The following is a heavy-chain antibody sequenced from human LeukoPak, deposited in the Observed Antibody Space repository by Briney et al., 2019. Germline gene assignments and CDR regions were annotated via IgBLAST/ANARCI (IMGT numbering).Heavy chain of an antibody. CDR3: ATYPSSLR. Sequence: SETLSLTCTVSGGSISSSSYYWGWIRQPPGKGLEWIGYIYYSGSTNYNPSLKSRVTISVDTSKNQFSLKLSSVTAADTAVYYCATYPSSLRWGQGTLVTVSS. J-gene: IGHJ4*02. V-gene: IGHV4-61*05. D-gene: IGHD6-6*01. CDR1: GGSISSSSYY. CDR2: IYYSGST.